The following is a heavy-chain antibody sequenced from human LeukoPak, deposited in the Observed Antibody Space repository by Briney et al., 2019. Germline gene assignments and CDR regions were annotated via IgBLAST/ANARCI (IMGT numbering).Heavy chain of an antibody. CDR2: IKQDGSEK. V-gene: IGHV3-7*04. J-gene: IGHJ4*02. Sequence: SGGSLRLSCAASGFTFSSYWMSWVRQAPGKGLEWVANIKQDGSEKYYADSVKGRFTISRDNAKNSLYLQMNSLRAEDTAVYYCARDPQIYGSGSYVDYWGQGTLVTVSS. CDR1: GFTFSSYW. D-gene: IGHD3-10*01. CDR3: ARDPQIYGSGSYVDY.